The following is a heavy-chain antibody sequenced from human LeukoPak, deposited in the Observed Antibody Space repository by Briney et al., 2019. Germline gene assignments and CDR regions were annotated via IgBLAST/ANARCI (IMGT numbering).Heavy chain of an antibody. D-gene: IGHD2-8*02. J-gene: IGHJ6*03. CDR3: AKNRGHCVDGVCHNYYYMDV. Sequence: GGSLRLSCAASGFTSSSFAMTWVRQAPGKGLEWVSTVSGSAGRTDYADSVKGRFTISRDNLKNTLYLQMNGLRAEDTAVYYCAKNRGHCVDGVCHNYYYMDVWGRGTTVTVSS. CDR1: GFTSSSFA. V-gene: IGHV3-23*01. CDR2: VSGSAGRT.